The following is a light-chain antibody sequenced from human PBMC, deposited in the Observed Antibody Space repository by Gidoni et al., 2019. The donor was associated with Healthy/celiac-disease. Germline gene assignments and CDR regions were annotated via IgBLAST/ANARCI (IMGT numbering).Light chain of an antibody. CDR2: QDS. J-gene: IGLJ2*01. CDR1: KLGDKY. Sequence: SYELPQPPSVSVSPGQTASITCSGAKLGDKYACWYQQKPGQSPVLVIYQDSKRPSGIPERFSGSNSGNTATLTISGTQAMDEADYYCQAWDSSIHVVFGGGTKLTVL. V-gene: IGLV3-1*01. CDR3: QAWDSSIHVV.